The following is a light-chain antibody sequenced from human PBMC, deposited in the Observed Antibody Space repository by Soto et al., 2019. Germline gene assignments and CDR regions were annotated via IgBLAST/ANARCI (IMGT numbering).Light chain of an antibody. V-gene: IGLV2-23*02. CDR1: SSDVGSYNL. Sequence: QSVLTQPASVSGSPGQSITISCTGTSSDVGSYNLVSWYQQHPGKAPKLMISEVSKRPSGISDRFSGSKSGSTASLTISGLQAEDEADYYYCSYAGTSTHTVFGGGTQLTVL. J-gene: IGLJ7*01. CDR2: EVS. CDR3: CSYAGTSTHTV.